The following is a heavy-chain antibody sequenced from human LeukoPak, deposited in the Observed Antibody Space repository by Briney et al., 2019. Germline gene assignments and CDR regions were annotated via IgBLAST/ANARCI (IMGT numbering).Heavy chain of an antibody. Sequence: PGGSLRLSCAASGFTFSPYWMHWVRQAPGEGLVWVSRINTDASSTNYADSVKGRFTISRDNAKNTLYLQMNSLRAEDTAVYYCARALPAFNIWGQGTMVTVSS. CDR3: ARALPAFNI. CDR1: GFTFSPYW. CDR2: INTDASST. V-gene: IGHV3-74*01. J-gene: IGHJ3*02. D-gene: IGHD2-15*01.